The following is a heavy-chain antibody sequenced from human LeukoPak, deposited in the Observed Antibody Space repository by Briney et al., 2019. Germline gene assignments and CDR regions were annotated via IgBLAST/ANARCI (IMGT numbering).Heavy chain of an antibody. J-gene: IGHJ4*02. CDR1: GFSFSSYW. D-gene: IGHD2/OR15-2a*01. Sequence: GGSLRLSCAASGFSFSSYWMHWVRQAPGKGLVWVARISPDGSSALSADSVRGRFTISRDNADNTLYLQLNSLRAEDTAVYYCARVSFCPRCHFDYWGQGTLVAVSS. V-gene: IGHV3-74*03. CDR2: ISPDGSSA. CDR3: ARVSFCPRCHFDY.